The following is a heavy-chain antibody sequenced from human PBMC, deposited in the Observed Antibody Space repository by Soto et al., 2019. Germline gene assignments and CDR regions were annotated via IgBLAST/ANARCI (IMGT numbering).Heavy chain of an antibody. J-gene: IGHJ5*02. D-gene: IGHD3-3*01. Sequence: QVQLQESGPGLVKPSETLSLTCTVSGGSVSSGSYYWSWIRQPPGKGLEWIGYIYYSGSTNYNPSLKSRVTISVDPSKNQFSLKLSSVTAADPAVYYCASPYYDFWSGYLPFPHWFDPWGQGTLVTVSS. V-gene: IGHV4-61*01. CDR2: IYYSGST. CDR3: ASPYYDFWSGYLPFPHWFDP. CDR1: GGSVSSGSYY.